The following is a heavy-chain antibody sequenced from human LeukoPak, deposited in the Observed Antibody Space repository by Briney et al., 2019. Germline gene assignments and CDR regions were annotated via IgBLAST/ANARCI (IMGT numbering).Heavy chain of an antibody. Sequence: GGSLRLSCAASGFTFSNAWVTWVRQAPGKGLEWVGRSKSKTDGGTTDYGAPVKGRFSISRDDSKSTLYLQMNSLRTEDTAVYYCATDGYCSGGSCYSYDNWGQGTLVTVSS. CDR2: SKSKTDGGTT. J-gene: IGHJ4*02. CDR3: ATDGYCSGGSCYSYDN. V-gene: IGHV3-15*01. CDR1: GFTFSNAW. D-gene: IGHD2-15*01.